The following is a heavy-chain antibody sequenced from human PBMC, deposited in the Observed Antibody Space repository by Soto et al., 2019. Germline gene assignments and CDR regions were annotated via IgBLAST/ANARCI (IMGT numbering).Heavy chain of an antibody. V-gene: IGHV4-34*01. CDR3: ARGIMGTNYNYFAMDV. J-gene: IGHJ6*02. Sequence: SETLSLTCAVYGGSFSGYYWSWIRQPPGKGLEWIGEINHSGSTNYNPSLKSRVTISVDTSKNQFSLKLSSVTAADTAVYYCARGIMGTNYNYFAMDVWGQGTTVT. D-gene: IGHD2-8*01. CDR2: INHSGST. CDR1: GGSFSGYY.